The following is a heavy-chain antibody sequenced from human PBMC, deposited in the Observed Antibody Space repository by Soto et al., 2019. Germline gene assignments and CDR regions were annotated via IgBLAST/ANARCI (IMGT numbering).Heavy chain of an antibody. CDR3: AMIWYYDDYGMDV. CDR1: GYTFTSYG. V-gene: IGHV1-18*01. D-gene: IGHD2-15*01. Sequence: QVQLVQSGAEVKKPGASVKVSCKASGYTFTSYGISWVRQAPGQGLEWMGWISAYNGNTNYAQKLQGRVTMTTDTSTGTAYMELRSLGSDDTAVYYCAMIWYYDDYGMDVWGQGTTVTVSS. J-gene: IGHJ6*02. CDR2: ISAYNGNT.